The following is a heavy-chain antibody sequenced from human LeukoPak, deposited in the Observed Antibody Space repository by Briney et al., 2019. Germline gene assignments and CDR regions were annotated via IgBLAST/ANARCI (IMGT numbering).Heavy chain of an antibody. Sequence: GGSLRLSCAASGFTFSSYAMSWVRQAPGKGLEWVSAISGSGGSTYYADSVKGRFTISRDNAKNSLYLQMNSLRAEDTAVYYCARVMYYDSSGYDAFDIWGQGTMVTVSS. CDR2: ISGSGGST. D-gene: IGHD3-22*01. CDR1: GFTFSSYA. J-gene: IGHJ3*02. CDR3: ARVMYYDSSGYDAFDI. V-gene: IGHV3-23*01.